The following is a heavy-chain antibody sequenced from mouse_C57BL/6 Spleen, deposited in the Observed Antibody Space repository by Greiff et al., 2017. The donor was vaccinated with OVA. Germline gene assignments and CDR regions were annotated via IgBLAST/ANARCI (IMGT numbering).Heavy chain of an antibody. CDR1: GFTFSDYG. Sequence: EVKLVESGGGLVKPGGSLKLSCAASGFTFSDYGMHWVRQAPEKGLEWVAYISSGSSTIYYADTVKGRFTISRDNAKNTLFLQMTSLRSEDTAMYYCARREGDAMDYWGQGTSVTVSS. CDR3: ARREGDAMDY. J-gene: IGHJ4*01. CDR2: ISSGSSTI. V-gene: IGHV5-17*01.